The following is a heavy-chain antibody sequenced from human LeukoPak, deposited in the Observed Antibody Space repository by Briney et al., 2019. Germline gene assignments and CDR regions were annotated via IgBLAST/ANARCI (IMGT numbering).Heavy chain of an antibody. CDR1: GFTFSDYY. V-gene: IGHV3-11*01. CDR2: ISSSGSTI. J-gene: IGHJ4*02. D-gene: IGHD3-22*01. Sequence: PGGSLRLSCAASGFTFSDYYMSWIRQAPGKGLEWVSYISSSGSTIYYADSVKGRFTISRDNSKNTLYLQMNSLRAEDTAVYYCAKDPLAYDSSGYPHWGQGTLVTVSS. CDR3: AKDPLAYDSSGYPH.